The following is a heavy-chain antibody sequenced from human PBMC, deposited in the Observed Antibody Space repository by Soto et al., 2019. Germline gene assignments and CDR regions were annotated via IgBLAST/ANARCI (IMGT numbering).Heavy chain of an antibody. Sequence: GASMKVSCKASGYTFTSYYMHWVRQAPGQGLEWMGIINPSGGSTSYAQKFQGRVTMTRDTSTSTVYMELSSLRSEDTAVYYCARDHMADYYDSSGYFNSYYYYGMDAWGQGTTVTVSS. CDR1: GYTFTSYY. D-gene: IGHD3-22*01. CDR3: ARDHMADYYDSSGYFNSYYYYGMDA. CDR2: INPSGGST. V-gene: IGHV1-46*01. J-gene: IGHJ6*02.